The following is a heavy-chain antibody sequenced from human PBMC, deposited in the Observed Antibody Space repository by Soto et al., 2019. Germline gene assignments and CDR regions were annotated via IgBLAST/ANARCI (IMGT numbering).Heavy chain of an antibody. CDR1: GGSISNYY. CDR2: IYYSGNT. J-gene: IGHJ4*02. V-gene: IGHV4-59*01. CDR3: ARQSTAWPNFDS. Sequence: SETLSLTCSVSGGSISNYYWSWIRQPPGKGLEWIGYIYYSGNTNYNPSLKSRVTISVDTSKKQFSLKVSAVTAADTAVYYCARQSTAWPNFDSWGQGTLVTVSS. D-gene: IGHD2-21*02.